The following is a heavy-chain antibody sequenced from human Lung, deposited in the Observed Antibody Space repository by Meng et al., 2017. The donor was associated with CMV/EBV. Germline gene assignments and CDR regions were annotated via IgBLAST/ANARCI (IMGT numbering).Heavy chain of an antibody. D-gene: IGHD2-2*01. CDR2: ISSDGQNK. J-gene: IGHJ4*02. CDR3: ATYSRAPAARLAYFNY. CDR1: RVTFRNYA. Sequence: GESXKISCVVSRVTFRNYAMHWVRQAPGKGPEWVAVISSDGQNKYYADSVKGRFAISRDNLRGTLYLQLSSLRLEDTAVYYCATYSRAPAARLAYFNYWGLGXLVTVSS. V-gene: IGHV3-30*09.